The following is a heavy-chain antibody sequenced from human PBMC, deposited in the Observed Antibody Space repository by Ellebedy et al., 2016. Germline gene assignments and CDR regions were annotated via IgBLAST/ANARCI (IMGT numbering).Heavy chain of an antibody. CDR3: ARGLREVTAQPPFSY. V-gene: IGHV3-7*01. D-gene: IGHD2-21*02. Sequence: GGSLRLXCVASGVTFTGSYLNWVRQAPGKGLEWVAKINQDGSETDYVDSVKGRFTISRDNAKNSLYLQMNSLRAEDTAVYYCARGLREVTAQPPFSYWGQGTLVTVSS. CDR2: INQDGSET. J-gene: IGHJ4*02. CDR1: GVTFTGSY.